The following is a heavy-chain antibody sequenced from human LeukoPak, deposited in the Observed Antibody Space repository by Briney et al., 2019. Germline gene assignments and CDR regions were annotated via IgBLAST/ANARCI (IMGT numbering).Heavy chain of an antibody. V-gene: IGHV3-23*01. Sequence: GGSLRLSCAASGFTFSTYVMSWVRQAPGKGLVGVAGFVSSGVSANYADSVKGRFTISRDNTKNTLYLQMNSLSAEDTAVYYCAKFSGWPTNYFDYWGQGTLVTVSS. CDR2: FVSSGVSA. CDR3: AKFSGWPTNYFDY. J-gene: IGHJ4*02. D-gene: IGHD6-19*01. CDR1: GFTFSTYV.